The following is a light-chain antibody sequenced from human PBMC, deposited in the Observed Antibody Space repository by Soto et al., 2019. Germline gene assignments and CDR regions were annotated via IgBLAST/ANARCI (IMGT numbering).Light chain of an antibody. V-gene: IGKV3D-20*02. J-gene: IGKJ1*01. CDR2: DAS. CDR3: QQRTRWPRT. CDR1: QSVGNNF. Sequence: EIVLTQSPDTLSLSPGERATLSCRASQSVGNNFLAWYQQKPGQAPTLLIYDASSRASGLPDRFSGSGSETDFTLTISSLEPEDFAVYYCQQRTRWPRTLGQGTKVDIK.